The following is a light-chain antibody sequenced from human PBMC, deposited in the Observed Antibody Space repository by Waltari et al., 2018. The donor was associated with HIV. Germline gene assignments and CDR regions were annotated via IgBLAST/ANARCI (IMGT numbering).Light chain of an antibody. CDR2: LNNYGSR. J-gene: IGLJ2*01. Sequence: QLVLTQSPSASASLGASVKLTCTLSSGHSSYAIAWHQQQPEKGPRYLIKLNNYGSRSKGDGIPGRFSGSSSGAERYLTVSSLQSEDEADYYCQTWDTGIQVFGGGTKLTVL. CDR3: QTWDTGIQV. V-gene: IGLV4-69*02. CDR1: SGHSSYA.